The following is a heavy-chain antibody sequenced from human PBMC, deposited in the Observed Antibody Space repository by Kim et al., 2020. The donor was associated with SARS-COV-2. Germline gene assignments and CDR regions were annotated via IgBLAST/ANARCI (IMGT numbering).Heavy chain of an antibody. J-gene: IGHJ4*01. CDR1: GFTFGDYA. Sequence: GVLRLSCTSSGFTFGDYAMSWVRQAPGKGLEWVGFIRSETYSGTTDYAASVKGRFTISRDDSKSIAYLQMNSLTTEDTAVYYCARAALLYRNWDHY. CDR3: ARAALLYRNWDHY. CDR2: IRSETYSGTT. D-gene: IGHD3-10*01. V-gene: IGHV3-49*04.